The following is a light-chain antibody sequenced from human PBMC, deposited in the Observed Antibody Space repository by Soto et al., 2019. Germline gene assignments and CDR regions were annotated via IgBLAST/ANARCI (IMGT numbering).Light chain of an antibody. J-gene: IGKJ2*01. CDR1: QSISSY. Sequence: DTQMTHSPSSLSASVGDRVTITFRASQSISSYLNWYQQKPGKASQLLIYSASSLQSGVPSRFSGSGSGTDFTLTISSMQPEHFASYYCQQSYSTPYTFGQGTK. CDR2: SAS. CDR3: QQSYSTPYT. V-gene: IGKV1-39*01.